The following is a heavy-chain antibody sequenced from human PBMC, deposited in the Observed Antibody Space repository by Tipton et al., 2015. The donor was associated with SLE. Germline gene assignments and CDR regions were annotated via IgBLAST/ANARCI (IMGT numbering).Heavy chain of an antibody. D-gene: IGHD2-8*01. CDR3: ARDTLGFCTDGVCYTDQVDY. CDR2: INPSGGST. V-gene: IGHV1-46*01. Sequence: QSGAEVKKPGASVKVSCKASGYTFTSYYMHWVRQAPGQGLEWMGIINPSGGSTSYAQKFQGRVTMTRDTSTSTVYMELSSLSSEDTAVYYCARDTLGFCTDGVCYTDQVDYWGQGTLVTVSS. CDR1: GYTFTSYY. J-gene: IGHJ4*02.